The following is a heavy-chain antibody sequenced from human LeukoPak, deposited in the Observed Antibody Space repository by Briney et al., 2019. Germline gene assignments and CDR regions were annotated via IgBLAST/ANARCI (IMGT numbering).Heavy chain of an antibody. CDR3: ARPDCSSTSCPFDY. V-gene: IGHV1-18*01. J-gene: IGHJ4*02. Sequence: ASVKLSCKASGYTFTSYCISWVRQAPGQGLEWMGCISAYNGNTNYAQTLQGRVTMTTDTSTSTAYRELRSLRSDDTAVYYCARPDCSSTSCPFDYWGQGTLVTVSS. CDR2: ISAYNGNT. D-gene: IGHD2-2*01. CDR1: GYTFTSYC.